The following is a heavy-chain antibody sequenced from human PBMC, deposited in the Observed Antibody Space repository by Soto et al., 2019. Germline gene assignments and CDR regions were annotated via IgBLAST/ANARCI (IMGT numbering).Heavy chain of an antibody. CDR1: GYTFTSYG. Sequence: ASVKVSCKASGYTFTSYGMSWVRQAPGQGLEWMGWIIAYNGNTNYAKKLQGRFTMTTDTSTSTAYMELRSLRSDDTAVYYCARAKPNYYDSRGYDSWFDPWGQGTLVTSPQ. CDR2: IIAYNGNT. D-gene: IGHD3-22*01. CDR3: ARAKPNYYDSRGYDSWFDP. J-gene: IGHJ5*02. V-gene: IGHV1-18*01.